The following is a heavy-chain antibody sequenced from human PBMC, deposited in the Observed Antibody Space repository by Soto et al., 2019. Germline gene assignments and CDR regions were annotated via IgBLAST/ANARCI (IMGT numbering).Heavy chain of an antibody. CDR3: AKGKLGVVMDV. D-gene: IGHD3-3*01. Sequence: HLVESGGGLVQPGGSLRLSCAASGFFFSSHSMTWVRQAPGTGLEWVSSLSGDGVTTYYADSVKGRFIISRDNSKNTLYLKMDSLTADDTALFYCAKGKLGVVMDVWGHGTTVTVSS. CDR1: GFFFSSHS. CDR2: LSGDGVTT. V-gene: IGHV3-23*04. J-gene: IGHJ6*02.